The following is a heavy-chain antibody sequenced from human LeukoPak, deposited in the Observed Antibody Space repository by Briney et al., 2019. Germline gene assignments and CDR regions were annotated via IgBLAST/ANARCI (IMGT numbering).Heavy chain of an antibody. V-gene: IGHV4-34*01. D-gene: IGHD6-13*01. CDR2: INHSGST. Sequence: PSETLSLTCAVYGGSFSGYYWSWIRQPPGKGLEWLGEINHSGSTNYNPSLKSRVTISVDTSKNQFSLKLSSVTAADTAVYYCARGVSSWYHYYYYMDVWGKGTTVTVSS. CDR3: ARGVSSWYHYYYYMDV. J-gene: IGHJ6*03. CDR1: GGSFSGYY.